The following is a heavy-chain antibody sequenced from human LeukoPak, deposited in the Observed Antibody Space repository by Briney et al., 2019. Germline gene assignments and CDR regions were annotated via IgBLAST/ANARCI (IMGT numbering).Heavy chain of an antibody. J-gene: IGHJ4*02. CDR3: ARADY. V-gene: IGHV3-30-3*01. Sequence: GRSLRLSCAASGFTFSSYAMHWVRQAPGKGLEWVAVISYDGSNKYYADSVKGRFTISRDNSKNTLYLQMNSLRAEDTAVYYCARADYWGQGTLVTVSS. CDR2: ISYDGSNK. CDR1: GFTFSSYA.